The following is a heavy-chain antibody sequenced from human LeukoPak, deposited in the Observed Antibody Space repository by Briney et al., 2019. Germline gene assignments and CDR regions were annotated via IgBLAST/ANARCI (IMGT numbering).Heavy chain of an antibody. D-gene: IGHD4-23*01. J-gene: IGHJ3*02. CDR2: VHCTGTT. Sequence: SETLTLTCTASVGTFSGYWMSWIRQPPGKGLEWIAFVHCTGTTRYNASLQGRVTISADTSKNQFSLKLTSVTAEDAAVYYCARLLNNDNAGNADTLDMWGQGTMVTVSS. V-gene: IGHV4-59*12. CDR1: VGTFSGYW. CDR3: ARLLNNDNAGNADTLDM.